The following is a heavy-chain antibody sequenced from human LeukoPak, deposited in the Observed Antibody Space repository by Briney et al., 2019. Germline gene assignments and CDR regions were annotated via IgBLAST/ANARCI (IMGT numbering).Heavy chain of an antibody. V-gene: IGHV3-23*01. CDR1: GFTFSSYA. Sequence: PGGSLRLSCAASGFTFSSYAMSWVRQAPGKGLEWVSAISNSAGSTYYADSVKGRFTISRDNSKNTLYLQMNSLRAEDTAVYYCARGTIFLLLDYWGQGTLVTVSS. CDR3: ARGTIFLLLDY. J-gene: IGHJ4*02. D-gene: IGHD3-9*01. CDR2: ISNSAGST.